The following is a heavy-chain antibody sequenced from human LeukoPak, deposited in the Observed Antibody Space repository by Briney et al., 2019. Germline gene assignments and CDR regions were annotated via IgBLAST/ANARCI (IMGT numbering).Heavy chain of an antibody. J-gene: IGHJ4*02. Sequence: GGSLRLSCAASGFTFSSYSMNWVRQAPGKGLEWVSSISSSSSYIYYADSVKGRFTISRDNAKNSLYLQMNSLRAEDTAVYYCARDGSQLWSPHDYWGQGTLVTVSS. CDR1: GFTFSSYS. CDR2: ISSSSSYI. D-gene: IGHD5-18*01. V-gene: IGHV3-21*01. CDR3: ARDGSQLWSPHDY.